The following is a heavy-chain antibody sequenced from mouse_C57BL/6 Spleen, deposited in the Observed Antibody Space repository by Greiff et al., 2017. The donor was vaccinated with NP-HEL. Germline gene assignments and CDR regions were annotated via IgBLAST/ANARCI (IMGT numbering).Heavy chain of an antibody. CDR2: IRSKSNNYAT. V-gene: IGHV10-1*01. Sequence: EVQLVESGGGLVQPKGSLKLSCAASGFSFNTYAMNWVRQAPGKGLEWVARIRSKSNNYATYYADSVKDRFTISRDDSESMLYLQMNNLKTEDTAMYYCVSGGSSGYRFDYWGQGTTLTVSS. CDR1: GFSFNTYA. D-gene: IGHD3-2*02. CDR3: VSGGSSGYRFDY. J-gene: IGHJ2*01.